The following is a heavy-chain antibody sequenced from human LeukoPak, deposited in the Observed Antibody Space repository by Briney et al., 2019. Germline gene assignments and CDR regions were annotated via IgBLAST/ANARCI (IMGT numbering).Heavy chain of an antibody. J-gene: IGHJ5*02. CDR1: GGTFSSYA. Sequence: GASVKVSCTASGGTFSSYAISWVRQASGQGIEWMGGIIPIFGTANYAQKFQGRVTITADESTSTAYMELSSLRSEDTAVYYCARGQQWHYNWFDPWGQGTLVTVSS. CDR3: ARGQQWHYNWFDP. D-gene: IGHD6-19*01. V-gene: IGHV1-69*13. CDR2: IIPIFGTA.